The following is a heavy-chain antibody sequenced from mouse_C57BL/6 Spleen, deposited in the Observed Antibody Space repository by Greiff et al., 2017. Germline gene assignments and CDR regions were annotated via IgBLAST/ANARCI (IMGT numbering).Heavy chain of an antibody. CDR3: ARDYDGNFDY. J-gene: IGHJ2*01. CDR1: GYTFTSSG. CDR2: IYPRSGNT. Sequence: QVQLKESGAELARPGASVKLSCKASGYTFTSSGISWVKQRTGQGLEWIGEIYPRSGNTYYNEKFKGKATLTADKSSSTAYMELRSLTSEDSAVYFCARDYDGNFDYWGQGTTLTVSS. D-gene: IGHD2-4*01. V-gene: IGHV1-81*01.